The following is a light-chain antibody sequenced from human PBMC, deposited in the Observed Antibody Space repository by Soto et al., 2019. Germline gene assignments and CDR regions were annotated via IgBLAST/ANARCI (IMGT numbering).Light chain of an antibody. J-gene: IGKJ4*01. CDR2: AAS. CDR3: QKLNRYPLT. V-gene: IGKV1-9*01. CDR1: QGISSY. Sequence: DIQLTQSPSFLSASVGDRVTITCRASQGISSYVAWYQQKPGKAPKLLIYAASTLQSGVPSRFSGGGSGTEFTLQIRSLQPEDFATYYCQKLNRYPLTFGGGTKVEIK.